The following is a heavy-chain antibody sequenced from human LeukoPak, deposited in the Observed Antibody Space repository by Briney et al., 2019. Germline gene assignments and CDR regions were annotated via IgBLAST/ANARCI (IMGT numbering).Heavy chain of an antibody. Sequence: GASVKVSCKASGYTFTSYDINWVRQATGQGLEWMGWMNPNSGNTGYAQKFQGRVTMTRNTSTSTAYMELSSLRSEDTAVYYCAVGVYGDYENWFDPWGQGTLVTVSS. CDR3: AVGVYGDYENWFDP. CDR2: MNPNSGNT. V-gene: IGHV1-8*01. CDR1: GYTFTSYD. D-gene: IGHD4-17*01. J-gene: IGHJ5*02.